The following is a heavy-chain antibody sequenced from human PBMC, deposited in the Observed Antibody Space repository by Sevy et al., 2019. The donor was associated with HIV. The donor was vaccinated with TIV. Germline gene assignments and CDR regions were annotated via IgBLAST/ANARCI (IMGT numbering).Heavy chain of an antibody. V-gene: IGHV1-8*01. CDR3: ARGGNGDFWSYEYYYYGMDV. D-gene: IGHD3-3*01. CDR1: GYTFTKYD. CDR2: MSPNTGAT. J-gene: IGHJ6*02. Sequence: ASVKVSCEASGYTFTKYDINWVRQATGQGLEWMGWMSPNTGATGFAQSFEGRVTLTRHTSISTAYMELSSLRYEDTAVYYCARGGNGDFWSYEYYYYGMDVWGQGTTLTVSS.